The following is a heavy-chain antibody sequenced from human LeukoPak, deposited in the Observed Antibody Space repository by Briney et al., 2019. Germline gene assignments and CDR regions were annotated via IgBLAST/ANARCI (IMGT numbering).Heavy chain of an antibody. J-gene: IGHJ3*02. V-gene: IGHV3-23*01. CDR2: ICESLVWT. CDR3: AKAGYCGGDCRFQNDAFDI. CDR1: GFTFSSYA. Sequence: GWSLTLSCADSGFTFSSYAMSWLRQAPGNGLERVSAICESLVWTYYVDSVKARFAISRDNSKNTLYLQINSLRAEDTAVYYCAKAGYCGGDCRFQNDAFDIWGQGTMVTVSS. D-gene: IGHD2-21*02.